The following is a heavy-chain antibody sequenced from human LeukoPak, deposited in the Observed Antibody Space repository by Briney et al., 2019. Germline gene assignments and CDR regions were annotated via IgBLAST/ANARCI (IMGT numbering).Heavy chain of an antibody. J-gene: IGHJ4*02. CDR3: ARGPSYTGPDS. V-gene: IGHV3-74*01. CDR2: IDSDGRTT. D-gene: IGHD3-16*02. CDR1: GFAFSSYW. Sequence: GGSRRLSCEASGFAFSSYWMHWVRQAPGKGLVWVSHIDSDGRTTNYADSVKGRFTISRDSAKNTLYLQMSSLRAEDTALYYCARGPSYTGPDSWGQGTLVTVFS.